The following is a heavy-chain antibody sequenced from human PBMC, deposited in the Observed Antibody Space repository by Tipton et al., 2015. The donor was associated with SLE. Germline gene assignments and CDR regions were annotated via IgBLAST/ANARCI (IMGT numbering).Heavy chain of an antibody. J-gene: IGHJ4*02. V-gene: IGHV4-61*02. CDR3: ARHSSSWYLDY. CDR2: IYTSGGT. D-gene: IGHD6-13*01. CDR1: GGSISSGSYY. Sequence: TLSLTCTVSGGSISSGSYYWSWIRQPAGKGLEWIGRIYTSGGTNYNPSLKSRVTISVDTPKNHFSLKLSSVTAADTAVYYCARHSSSWYLDYWGQGTLVTVSS.